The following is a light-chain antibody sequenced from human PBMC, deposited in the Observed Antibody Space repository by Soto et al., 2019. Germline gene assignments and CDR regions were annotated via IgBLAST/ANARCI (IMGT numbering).Light chain of an antibody. Sequence: QSVLTQPDSVSGSPGQSVAISCTAASSDIGNYNYVSWYQQRPGKVPKLIIHDVSDRPSGVSDRFSGSKSVNTASLTISGLQAEDEAEYYCSSYTRTSTYVFGTGTKVTVL. CDR2: DVS. CDR3: SSYTRTSTYV. J-gene: IGLJ1*01. CDR1: SSDIGNYNY. V-gene: IGLV2-14*03.